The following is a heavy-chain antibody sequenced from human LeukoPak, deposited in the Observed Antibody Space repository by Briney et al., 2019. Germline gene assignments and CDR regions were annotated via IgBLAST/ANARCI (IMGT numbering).Heavy chain of an antibody. V-gene: IGHV3-43*01. CDR1: GFTFDDYT. Sequence: GGSLRLSCAASGFTFDDYTMHWVRQAPGKGLEWVSLISWDGGSTYYADSVKGRFTISRDNSKNSLYLQMNSLRTEDTALYYCAKDMGPRFVATILDYWGQGTLVTVSS. CDR2: ISWDGGST. CDR3: AKDMGPRFVATILDY. D-gene: IGHD5-12*01. J-gene: IGHJ4*02.